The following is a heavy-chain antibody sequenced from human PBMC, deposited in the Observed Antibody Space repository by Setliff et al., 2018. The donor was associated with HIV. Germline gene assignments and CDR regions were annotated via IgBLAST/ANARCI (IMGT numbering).Heavy chain of an antibody. CDR2: INAGTVDI. J-gene: IGHJ3*02. V-gene: IGHV1-3*01. Sequence: ASVKVSCKASGYAFITYAIHWVSQAPGQRLEWLGLINAGTVDIDYSQKFQGRVTITRYRSANTVYMELSRLTSADTALYFCARGPDVRTGVIAFDIWGQGTTVTVSS. D-gene: IGHD3-10*01. CDR1: GYAFITYA. CDR3: ARGPDVRTGVIAFDI.